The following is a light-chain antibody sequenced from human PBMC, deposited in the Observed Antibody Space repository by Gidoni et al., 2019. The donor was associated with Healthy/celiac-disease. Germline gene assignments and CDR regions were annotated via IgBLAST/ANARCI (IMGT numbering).Light chain of an antibody. CDR1: SSDVGGYHY. CDR3: SSYTSSSTLV. Sequence: QSALTQPASVSASPGQSITISCTGTSSDVGGYHYVSWYQQHPVKAPKLMIYDVSNRPSGVSNRFSGSKSGNTASLTISGLQAEDEADYYCSSYTSSSTLVFGGGTKLTVL. CDR2: DVS. J-gene: IGLJ3*02. V-gene: IGLV2-14*03.